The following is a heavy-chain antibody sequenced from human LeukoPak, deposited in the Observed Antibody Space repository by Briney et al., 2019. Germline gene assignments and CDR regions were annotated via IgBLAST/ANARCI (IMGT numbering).Heavy chain of an antibody. D-gene: IGHD5-24*01. CDR2: INHSGST. CDR3: ATSRDGYNEAHDY. V-gene: IGHV4-34*01. J-gene: IGHJ4*02. CDR1: GGSFSGYY. Sequence: SETLSLTCAVYGGSFSGYYWSWIRQPPGKGLEWIGEINHSGSTNYNPSLKSRVTISVDTSKNQFSLKLSSVTAADTAVYYCATSRDGYNEAHDYWGQGTLVTVSS.